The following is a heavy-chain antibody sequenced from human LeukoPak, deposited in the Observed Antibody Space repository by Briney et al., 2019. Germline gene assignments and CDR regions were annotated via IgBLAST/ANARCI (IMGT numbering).Heavy chain of an antibody. D-gene: IGHD2-2*01. J-gene: IGHJ4*02. V-gene: IGHV3-9*01. Sequence: PGGSLRLSCAASGFTFDDYAMHWVRQAPGKGLEWVSGISWNSGSIGYADSVKGRFTISRDNAKNTVSLQMNSLRVEDTAVYYCARAPTVVGYCSSSSCQADYWGQGTLVTVSS. CDR1: GFTFDDYA. CDR2: ISWNSGSI. CDR3: ARAPTVVGYCSSSSCQADY.